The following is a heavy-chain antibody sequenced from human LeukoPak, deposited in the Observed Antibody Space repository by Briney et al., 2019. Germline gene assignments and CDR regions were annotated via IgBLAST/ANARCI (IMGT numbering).Heavy chain of an antibody. CDR2: INTGNGNT. V-gene: IGHV1-3*04. CDR3: ATRSASSYGGVFDF. Sequence: ASVMVSCKASGYTFTHYAMHWVRQAPGQGLEWMGWINTGNGNTKYSQKFQGRVTLTRDTSAKIAYMEVTSLRSEDTAVYYCATRSASSYGGVFDFRGQGSLVIVSS. J-gene: IGHJ4*02. D-gene: IGHD3-16*01. CDR1: GYTFTHYA.